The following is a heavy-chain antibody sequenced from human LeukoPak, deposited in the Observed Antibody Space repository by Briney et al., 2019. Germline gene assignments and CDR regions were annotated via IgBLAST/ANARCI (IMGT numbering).Heavy chain of an antibody. Sequence: ASVKVSCKASGGTFSSYAISWARQAPGQGLEWMGGIIPIFGTANYAQKFQGRVTITADESTSTAYMELSSLRSEDTAVYYCARGPATAILLYYFDYWGQGTLVTVSS. J-gene: IGHJ4*02. CDR1: GGTFSSYA. CDR3: ARGPATAILLYYFDY. CDR2: IIPIFGTA. D-gene: IGHD2-2*02. V-gene: IGHV1-69*13.